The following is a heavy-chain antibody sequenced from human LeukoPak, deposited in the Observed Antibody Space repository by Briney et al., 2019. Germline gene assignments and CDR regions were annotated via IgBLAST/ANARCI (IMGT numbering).Heavy chain of an antibody. CDR2: ISWNSDSI. D-gene: IGHD6-6*01. CDR1: GFTFDDYA. J-gene: IGHJ6*04. CDR3: ATGVKKQLAQTSGAHLLEGV. Sequence: PGGSLRLSCAASGFTFDDYAMHWVRQAPGKGLEWVSGISWNSDSIGYADSVKGRFTISRDNSKNTLYLQMNGLRAEDTAVYYCATGVKKQLAQTSGAHLLEGVWGKGTTVTVSS. V-gene: IGHV3-9*01.